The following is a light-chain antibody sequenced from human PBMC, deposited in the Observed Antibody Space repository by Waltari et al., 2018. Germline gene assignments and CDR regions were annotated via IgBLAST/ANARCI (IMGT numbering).Light chain of an antibody. CDR1: QSISDY. CDR2: AAS. CDR3: QQSEA. Sequence: DIQMTQSPSSLSASVGDRVTITCRASQSISDYLNWYQQKPGKTPKLLIYAASSLQSGVPSRFSGSGSGTDFTLTISSLQPEDFATYYCQQSEAFGQGTKVEIK. J-gene: IGKJ1*01. V-gene: IGKV1-39*01.